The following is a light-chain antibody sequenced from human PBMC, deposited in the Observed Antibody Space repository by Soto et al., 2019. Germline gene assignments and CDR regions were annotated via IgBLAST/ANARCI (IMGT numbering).Light chain of an antibody. V-gene: IGLV1-51*01. CDR2: DNN. CDR1: SSNIGNNY. J-gene: IGLJ2*01. CDR3: GTWDSSLSAVV. Sequence: QSVLTQPPSVSAGPGQKVTISCSGSSSNIGNNYVSWYQQLPGTAPKFLIYDNNKRPSGIPDRFSGSKSGTSATLGITGLQTGDEADYYCGTWDSSLSAVVFGGGTKLTVL.